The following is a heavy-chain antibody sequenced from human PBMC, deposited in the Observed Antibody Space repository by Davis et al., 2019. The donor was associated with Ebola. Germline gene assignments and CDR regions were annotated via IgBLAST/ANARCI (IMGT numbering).Heavy chain of an antibody. CDR3: ARDYNSVTTVYDGMDV. CDR1: GFTFSDYY. Sequence: GESLKISCAASGFTFSDYYMRWIRQAPGKGLEWVSYISNGGTTIYYADSVKGRFTISRDNAKNSLYLHMNSPRAEDTAMYYCARDYNSVTTVYDGMDVWGKGTTVTVSS. D-gene: IGHD5-24*01. CDR2: ISNGGTTI. J-gene: IGHJ6*04. V-gene: IGHV3-11*01.